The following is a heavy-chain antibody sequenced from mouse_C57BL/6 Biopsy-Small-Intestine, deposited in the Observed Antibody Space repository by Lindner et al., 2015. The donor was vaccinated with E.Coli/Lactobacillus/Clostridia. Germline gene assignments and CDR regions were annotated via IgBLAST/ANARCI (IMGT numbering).Heavy chain of an antibody. CDR2: IIPIFGTS. CDR3: ARGGGEGWNWENWFEI. D-gene: IGHD4-1*01. CDR1: GGTFSSYA. J-gene: IGHJ4*01. V-gene: IGHV1-63*02. Sequence: SVKVSCKASGGTFSSYAISWVRQAPGQGPEWMGGIIPIFGTSTSAQKFQGRVTITADTSTNTAYMELSSLRSEDTAIYYCARGGGEGWNWENWFEIWGQGTVVTVSS.